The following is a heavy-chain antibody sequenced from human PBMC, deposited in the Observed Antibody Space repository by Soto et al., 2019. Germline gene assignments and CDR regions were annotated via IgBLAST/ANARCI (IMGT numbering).Heavy chain of an antibody. V-gene: IGHV4-34*01. CDR1: GGSFSGYY. CDR3: ARGRLWSYRGGWFGP. Sequence: PSETLSLTCAVYGGSFSGYYWSWIRQPPGKGLEWIGEINHSGSTNYNPSLKSRVTISVDTSKNQFSLKLSSVTAADTAVYYCARGRLWSYRGGWFGPWGQGTLVTVSS. CDR2: INHSGST. D-gene: IGHD3-10*01. J-gene: IGHJ5*02.